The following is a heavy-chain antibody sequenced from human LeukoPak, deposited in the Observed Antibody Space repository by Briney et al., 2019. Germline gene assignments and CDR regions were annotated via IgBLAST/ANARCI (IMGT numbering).Heavy chain of an antibody. CDR3: ARAWYFDL. Sequence: SEALSLTCAVYGGSFSGYYWSWIRQPPGKGLEWIGEINHSGSTNYNPSLKSRVTISVDTSKNQFSLKLSSVTAADTAVYYCARAWYFDLWGRGTLVTVSS. CDR1: GGSFSGYY. V-gene: IGHV4-34*01. CDR2: INHSGST. J-gene: IGHJ2*01.